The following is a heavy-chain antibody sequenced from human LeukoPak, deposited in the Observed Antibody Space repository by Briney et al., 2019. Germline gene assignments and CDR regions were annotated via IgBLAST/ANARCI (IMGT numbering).Heavy chain of an antibody. CDR1: GGSFSGYY. D-gene: IGHD3-10*01. Sequence: SETLSHTCAVYGGSFSGYYWSWIRQPPGKGLEWIGEINHSGSTNYNPSLKSRVTISVDTSKNQFSLKLSSVTAADTAVYYCARTGLRGFDPWGQGTLVTVSS. V-gene: IGHV4-34*01. J-gene: IGHJ5*02. CDR2: INHSGST. CDR3: ARTGLRGFDP.